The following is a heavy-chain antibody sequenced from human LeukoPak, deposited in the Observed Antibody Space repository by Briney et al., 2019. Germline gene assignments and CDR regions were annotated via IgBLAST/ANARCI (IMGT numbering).Heavy chain of an antibody. CDR1: GFTFSSYW. J-gene: IGHJ6*04. CDR3: ARDVPLRYYYGMDV. CDR2: INSDGSRT. D-gene: IGHD2-2*01. Sequence: QPGGSLRLSCAASGFTFSSYWMHWVRQAPGKGLVWVSRINSDGSRTSYADSVKGRFTISRVKAKNTLYLQMNSLRAEDTAVYYCARDVPLRYYYGMDVWAKGPRSPSPQ. V-gene: IGHV3-74*01.